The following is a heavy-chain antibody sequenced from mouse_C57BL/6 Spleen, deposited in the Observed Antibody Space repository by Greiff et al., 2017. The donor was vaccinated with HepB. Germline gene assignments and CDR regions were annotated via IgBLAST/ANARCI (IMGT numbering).Heavy chain of an antibody. Sequence: EVKLQESGGGLVQPGGSMKLSCVASGFTFSNYWMNWVRQSPEKGLEWVAQIRLKSDNYATHYAESVKGRFTISRDDSKSSVYLQMNNLRAEDTGIYYCTGIGSSYAMDYWGQGTSVTVSS. V-gene: IGHV6-3*01. D-gene: IGHD1-1*01. J-gene: IGHJ4*01. CDR3: TGIGSSYAMDY. CDR1: GFTFSNYW. CDR2: IRLKSDNYAT.